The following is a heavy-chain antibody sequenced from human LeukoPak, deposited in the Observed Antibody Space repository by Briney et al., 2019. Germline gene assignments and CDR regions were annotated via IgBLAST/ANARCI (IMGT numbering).Heavy chain of an antibody. CDR2: MNPNSGNT. D-gene: IGHD4-11*01. V-gene: IGHV1-8*01. CDR1: GYTFTGYD. Sequence: ASVKVSCKASGYTFTGYDINWVRQATGQGLEWMGWMNPNSGNTGYAQKFQGRVTMTRNTSISTAYMELSSLRSEDTAVYYCARGDYSKKSNDYWGQGTLVTVSS. J-gene: IGHJ4*02. CDR3: ARGDYSKKSNDY.